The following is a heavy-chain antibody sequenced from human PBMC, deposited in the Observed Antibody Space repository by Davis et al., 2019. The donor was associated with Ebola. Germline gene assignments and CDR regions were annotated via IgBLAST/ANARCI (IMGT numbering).Heavy chain of an antibody. CDR3: ARPGSARRSDAFDI. V-gene: IGHV5-51*01. CDR2: IYPGDSDT. J-gene: IGHJ3*02. CDR1: GYSFTSYW. Sequence: GESLKISCKASGYSFTSYWIGWVRQMPGKGLEWMGIIYPGDSDTRYSPSFQGQVTISVDKSISTSYLQWSSLKASETAMYSCARPGSARRSDAFDIWGQGTMVTVSS. D-gene: IGHD1-14*01.